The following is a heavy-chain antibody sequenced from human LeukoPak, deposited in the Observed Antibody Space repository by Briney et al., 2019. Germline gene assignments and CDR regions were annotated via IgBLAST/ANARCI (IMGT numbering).Heavy chain of an antibody. V-gene: IGHV4-39*01. J-gene: IGHJ4*02. Sequence: PSETLSLTCTVSGGSISSSSYYWGWIRQPPGKGLEWIGSIYYSGSTYYNPSLKSRVTISVDTSKNQSSLKLSPVTAADTAVYYCARQSSWSPYYFDYWGQGTLVTVSS. D-gene: IGHD6-13*01. CDR1: GGSISSSSYY. CDR3: ARQSSWSPYYFDY. CDR2: IYYSGST.